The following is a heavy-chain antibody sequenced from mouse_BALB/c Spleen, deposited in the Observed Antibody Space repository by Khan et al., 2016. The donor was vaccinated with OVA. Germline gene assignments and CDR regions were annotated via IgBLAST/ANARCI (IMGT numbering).Heavy chain of an antibody. J-gene: IGHJ2*01. D-gene: IGHD2-14*01. V-gene: IGHV9-2-1*01. CDR2: INTETGEP. Sequence: LVESGPELKKPGETVKISCKASGYTFTDYSMYWVKQAPGKGLKWMGWINTETGEPTYADDFKGRFAFSLETSASTAYLQINNLKNEDTATYFCARDRYDYFDYWGQGTTLTVSS. CDR3: ARDRYDYFDY. CDR1: GYTFTDYS.